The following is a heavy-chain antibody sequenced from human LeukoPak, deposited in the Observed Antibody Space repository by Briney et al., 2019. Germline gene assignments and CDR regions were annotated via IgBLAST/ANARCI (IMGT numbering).Heavy chain of an antibody. CDR2: ISWNSGSI. CDR1: GFTFDDYA. CDR3: ARARDGYPIGYFDY. D-gene: IGHD5-24*01. J-gene: IGHJ4*02. Sequence: GGSLRLSCAASGFTFDDYAMHWVRQAPGKGLEWVSGISWNSGSIGYADSVKGRFTISRDNAKNSLYLQMHSLRAEDTAVYYCARARDGYPIGYFDYWGQGTLVTVSS. V-gene: IGHV3-9*01.